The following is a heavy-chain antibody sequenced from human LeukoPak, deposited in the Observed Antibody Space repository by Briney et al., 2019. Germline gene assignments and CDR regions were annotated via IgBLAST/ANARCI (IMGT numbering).Heavy chain of an antibody. CDR2: ISYDGSNK. D-gene: IGHD2-15*01. J-gene: IGHJ4*02. CDR3: ATEEVVVAADDY. CDR1: GFTFSNFW. Sequence: PGGSLRLSSAASGFTFSNFWMHWVRQAPGKGLEWVAVISYDGSNKYYADSVKGRFTISRDNSKNTLYLQMNSLRAEDTAVYYCATEEVVVAADDYWGQGTLVTVSS. V-gene: IGHV3-30*03.